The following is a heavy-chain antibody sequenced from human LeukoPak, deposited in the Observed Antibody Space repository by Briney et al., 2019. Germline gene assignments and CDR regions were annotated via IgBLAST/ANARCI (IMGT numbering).Heavy chain of an antibody. V-gene: IGHV3-53*01. J-gene: IGHJ4*02. CDR3: VQIPGGGY. Sequence: AGGSLRLSCAASGFTVSSNQMTWVRQAPGKGLEWVSIIYGSGSTYYADSVKGRFTISRDNSKNTVYLQLNSLRAEDTAIFYCVQIPGGGYWGQGTLVTVSS. CDR1: GFTVSSNQ. D-gene: IGHD5-24*01. CDR2: IYGSGST.